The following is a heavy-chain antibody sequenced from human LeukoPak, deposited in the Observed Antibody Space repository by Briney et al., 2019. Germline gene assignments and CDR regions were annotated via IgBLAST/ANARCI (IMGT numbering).Heavy chain of an antibody. CDR3: ATSGSSIPYNWFDP. CDR2: INPNSGGT. CDR1: GYTFTSYG. J-gene: IGHJ5*02. V-gene: IGHV1-2*02. Sequence: ASVKVSCKASGYTFTSYGISWVRQAPGQGLEWMGWINPNSGGTNYAQKFQGRVTMTRDTSISTAYMELSRLRSDDTAVYYCATSGSSIPYNWFDPWGQGTLVTVSS. D-gene: IGHD1-26*01.